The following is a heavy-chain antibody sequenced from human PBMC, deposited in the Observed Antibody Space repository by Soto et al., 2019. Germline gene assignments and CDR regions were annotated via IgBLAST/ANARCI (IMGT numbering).Heavy chain of an antibody. D-gene: IGHD3-22*01. CDR3: ARHGIVVVIIGWFDP. V-gene: IGHV4-39*01. CDR2: IYYSGST. J-gene: IGHJ5*02. CDR1: GGSISSSSYY. Sequence: QLQLQESGPGLVKPSETLSLTCTVSGGSISSSSYYWGWIRQPPGKGLEWIGSIYYSGSTYYNPSLKSRVTISVDTSKNQFSLKLSSVTAADTAVYYCARHGIVVVIIGWFDPWGQGTLVTVSS.